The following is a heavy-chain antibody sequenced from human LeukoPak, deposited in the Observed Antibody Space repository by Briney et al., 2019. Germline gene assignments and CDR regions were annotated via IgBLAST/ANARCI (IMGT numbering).Heavy chain of an antibody. CDR3: ARSRSDIVVVPAAIDAFDI. J-gene: IGHJ3*02. D-gene: IGHD2-2*01. CDR2: IYPGDSES. V-gene: IGHV5-51*01. Sequence: GESLKISCKGSGYSFTSYWIGWVRQMPGKGLEWMGIIYPGDSESRYSPSFQGQVTISADKSISTAYLQWSSLKASDTAMYYCARSRSDIVVVPAAIDAFDIWGQGTMVTVS. CDR1: GYSFTSYW.